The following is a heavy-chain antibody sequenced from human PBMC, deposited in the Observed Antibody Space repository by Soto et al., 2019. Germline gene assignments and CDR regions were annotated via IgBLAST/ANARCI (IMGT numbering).Heavy chain of an antibody. CDR2: IIPILGIA. J-gene: IGHJ4*02. D-gene: IGHD6-19*01. CDR1: GGTFSSYT. CDR3: ARDPIPGYSSGWYLSTFDY. V-gene: IGHV1-69*04. Sequence: SVKVSCKASGGTFSSYTISWVRQAPGQGLEWMGRIIPILGIANYAQKFQGRVTITADKSTSTAYMELSSLRSEDTAVYYCARDPIPGYSSGWYLSTFDYWGQGTLVTVSS.